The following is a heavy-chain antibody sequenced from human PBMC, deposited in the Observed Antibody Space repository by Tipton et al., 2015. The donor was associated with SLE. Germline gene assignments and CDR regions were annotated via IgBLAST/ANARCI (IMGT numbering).Heavy chain of an antibody. CDR1: GGSISSRGYY. D-gene: IGHD5-12*01. CDR3: ASSYSGYAYAFDI. CDR2: IYYIGST. Sequence: TLSLTCTVSGGSISSRGYYWSWIRQHPGKGLEWIGYIYYIGSTYYNPSLKSRVTISVDTSKNKISLKLSSVTAADTAVYYCASSYSGYAYAFDIWGQGTMVTVPS. V-gene: IGHV4-31*03. J-gene: IGHJ3*02.